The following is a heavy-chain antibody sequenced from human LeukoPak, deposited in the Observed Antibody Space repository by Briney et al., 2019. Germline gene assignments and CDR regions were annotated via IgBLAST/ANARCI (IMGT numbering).Heavy chain of an antibody. CDR2: IKQDGSET. CDR3: VREGGSDWYSGWFDP. J-gene: IGHJ5*02. CDR1: GFTFNYYW. V-gene: IGHV3-7*01. Sequence: PGGSLRLSCAASGFTFNYYWMSWVRQTPGKGLEWVANIKQDGSETYYVDSVKGRFTISRDNAKNSLYLQMNSLRVEDTAVYYCVREGGSDWYSGWFDPWGQGTLVTVSS. D-gene: IGHD6-19*01.